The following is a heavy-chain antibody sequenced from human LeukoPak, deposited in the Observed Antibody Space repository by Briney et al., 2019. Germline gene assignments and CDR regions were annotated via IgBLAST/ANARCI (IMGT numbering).Heavy chain of an antibody. V-gene: IGHV3-7*01. J-gene: IGHJ4*02. Sequence: GGSLRLSCAASGFTFSSYAMSWVRQAPGKGLEWVANIKQGGSEKNYVDSVKGRFTISRDNAKNSLYLQMNSLRAEDTAVYYCARNGNYACFDYWGQGTLVTVSS. CDR3: ARNGNYACFDY. D-gene: IGHD1-7*01. CDR1: GFTFSSYA. CDR2: IKQGGSEK.